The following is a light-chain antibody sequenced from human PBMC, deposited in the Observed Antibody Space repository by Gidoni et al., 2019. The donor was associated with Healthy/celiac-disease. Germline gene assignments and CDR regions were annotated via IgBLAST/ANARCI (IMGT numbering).Light chain of an antibody. CDR3: QQRSNWPRYT. CDR1: QRVSSY. V-gene: IGKV3-11*01. Sequence: EIVLTQSPATLSLSPGERATLSCRASQRVSSYLAWYQQKPGQAPRLLIYDASNRATGIPARFSGSGSGTDFTLTISSLEPEDFAVYYCQQRSNWPRYTFXQXTKLEIK. CDR2: DAS. J-gene: IGKJ2*01.